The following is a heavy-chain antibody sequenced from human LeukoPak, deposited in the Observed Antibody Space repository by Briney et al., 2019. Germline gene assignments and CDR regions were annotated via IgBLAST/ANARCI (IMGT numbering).Heavy chain of an antibody. CDR3: ARMATITGGIFDY. Sequence: PSETLSLTCTVSGGSISSYYWSWIRQPPGKGLEWIGYIYYSGSTNYNPSLKSRVTISVDTSKNQFSLKLSSVTAADTAVYYCARMATITGGIFDYWGQGTLVTVSS. D-gene: IGHD5-24*01. J-gene: IGHJ4*02. CDR1: GGSISSYY. V-gene: IGHV4-59*01. CDR2: IYYSGST.